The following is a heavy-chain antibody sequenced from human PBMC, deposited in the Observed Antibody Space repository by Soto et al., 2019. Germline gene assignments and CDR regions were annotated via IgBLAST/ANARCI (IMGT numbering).Heavy chain of an antibody. CDR3: ARAFKSVAVTTIYYGMDV. D-gene: IGHD4-17*01. Sequence: GASVKVSCKASGGTFSSCTISWVRQAPGQGLEWMGRIIPILGIANYAQKFQDRVTITADKSTSTAYMELSSLRSEDTAVYYCARAFKSVAVTTIYYGMDVWGQGTTVTVSS. CDR1: GGTFSSCT. V-gene: IGHV1-69*02. J-gene: IGHJ6*02. CDR2: IIPILGIA.